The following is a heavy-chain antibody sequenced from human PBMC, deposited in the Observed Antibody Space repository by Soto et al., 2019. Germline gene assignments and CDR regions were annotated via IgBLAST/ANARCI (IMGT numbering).Heavy chain of an antibody. Sequence: GGSLRLSCAASGFTFSSYAMSWVRQAPGKGLEWVSAISGSGGSTYYADSVKGRFTISRDNSKNTLYLQMNSLRAEDTAVYYCASEGYCSGGSCSRNGDYWGQGTLVTVSS. CDR1: GFTFSSYA. CDR2: ISGSGGST. D-gene: IGHD2-15*01. V-gene: IGHV3-23*01. CDR3: ASEGYCSGGSCSRNGDY. J-gene: IGHJ4*02.